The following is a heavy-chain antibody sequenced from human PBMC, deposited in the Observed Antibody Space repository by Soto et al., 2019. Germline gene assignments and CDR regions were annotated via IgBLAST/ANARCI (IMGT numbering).Heavy chain of an antibody. D-gene: IGHD1-7*01. CDR1: GYTFTSYG. CDR3: ARDSPLITGTTAADYYYGMDV. Sequence: GASVKVSCKASGYTFTSYGISWVRQAPGQGLEWMGWISAYNSNTNYAQKLQGRVTMTTDTSTSTAYMELRSLRSDDTAVYYCARDSPLITGTTAADYYYGMDVWGQGTTVTVSS. V-gene: IGHV1-18*01. CDR2: ISAYNSNT. J-gene: IGHJ6*02.